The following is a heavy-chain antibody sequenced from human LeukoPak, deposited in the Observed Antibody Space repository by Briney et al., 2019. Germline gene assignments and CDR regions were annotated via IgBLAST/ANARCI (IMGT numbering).Heavy chain of an antibody. J-gene: IGHJ6*02. CDR1: GYTFTSYD. CDR3: ARFPRVVVIPGDYYYYGMDV. D-gene: IGHD3-22*01. CDR2: MNPNSGNT. Sequence: ASVKVSCKASGYTFTSYDINWVRQATGQGLEWMGWMNPNSGNTGYAQKFQGRVTMTRNTSISTAYMELSSLRSEDTAVYYCARFPRVVVIPGDYYYYGMDVWGQGTTVTVSS. V-gene: IGHV1-8*01.